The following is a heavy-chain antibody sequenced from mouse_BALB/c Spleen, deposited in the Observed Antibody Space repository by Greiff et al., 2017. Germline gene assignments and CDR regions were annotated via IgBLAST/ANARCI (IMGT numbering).Heavy chain of an antibody. CDR1: GYTFTSYW. CDR2: IDPSDSYT. Sequence: VQLQQSGAELVKPGASVKLSCKASGYTFTSYWMHWVKQRPGQGLEWIGEIDPSDSYTNYNQKFKGKATLTVDKSSSTAYMQLSSLTSEDSAVYYCARREFAYWGQGTLVTVSA. V-gene: IGHV1-69*02. J-gene: IGHJ3*01. CDR3: ARREFAY.